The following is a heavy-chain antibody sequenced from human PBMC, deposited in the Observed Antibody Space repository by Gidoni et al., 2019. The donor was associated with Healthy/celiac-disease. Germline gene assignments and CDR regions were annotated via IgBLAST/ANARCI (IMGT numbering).Heavy chain of an antibody. J-gene: IGHJ3*02. D-gene: IGHD2-2*01. V-gene: IGHV3-21*01. CDR2: ISSSSSYI. CDR3: ASDHCGTSCPHGPDAFDI. Sequence: ELTLVESGGGLVKPGGSLRLSCAASGFTFRIYSRNWVRQAPGKGLEWISAISSSSSYIAYADAVKGRFTISRDNAKNSLYLQMNSLRAEDTSVYYCASDHCGTSCPHGPDAFDIWGQGTMVTVSS. CDR1: GFTFRIYS.